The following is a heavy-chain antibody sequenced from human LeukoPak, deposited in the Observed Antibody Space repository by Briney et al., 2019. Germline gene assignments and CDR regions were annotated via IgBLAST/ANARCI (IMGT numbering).Heavy chain of an antibody. CDR3: AKDKSIAAAAYNYYYYMDV. J-gene: IGHJ6*03. CDR1: GFTFDDYT. D-gene: IGHD6-13*01. CDR2: ISWDGGST. Sequence: PGGSLRLSCAASGFTFDDYTMHWVRQAPGKGLEWVSLISWDGGSTYYADSVKGRFTISRDNSKNSLYLQMNSPRTEDTALYYCAKDKSIAAAAYNYYYYMDVWGKGTTVTVSS. V-gene: IGHV3-43*01.